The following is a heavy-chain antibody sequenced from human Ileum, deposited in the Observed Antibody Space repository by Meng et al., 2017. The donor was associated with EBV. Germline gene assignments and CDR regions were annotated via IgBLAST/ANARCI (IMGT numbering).Heavy chain of an antibody. CDR2: MNSYTGNA. Sequence: QGKVGKSGAGVKKPGAPVKVSCKASGYTFINHDINWVRQAAGQGLESIGWMNSYTGNAGYAQKFRGRVTMTRDTSINTAYLEVISLTSEDTAVYYCARGSGAGGRDWFDPWGQGTLVTVSS. V-gene: IGHV1-8*01. J-gene: IGHJ5*02. CDR3: ARGSGAGGRDWFDP. D-gene: IGHD3-16*01. CDR1: GYTFINHD.